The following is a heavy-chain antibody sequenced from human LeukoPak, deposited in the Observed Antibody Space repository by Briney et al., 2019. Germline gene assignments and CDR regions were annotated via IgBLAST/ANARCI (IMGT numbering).Heavy chain of an antibody. CDR1: GLTFSSYN. D-gene: IGHD3-22*01. CDR2: ISSSSTTI. J-gene: IGHJ6*03. V-gene: IGHV3-48*04. Sequence: GESLRLSCAASGLTFSSYNMNWVRQAPGKGLEWVSYISSSSTTIYYADSVRGRFTISRDNAKISLYLQMNNLRAEDTAVYYCARERSVVTLNYYYYYYVDVWGKGTTVTVSS. CDR3: ARERSVVTLNYYYYYYVDV.